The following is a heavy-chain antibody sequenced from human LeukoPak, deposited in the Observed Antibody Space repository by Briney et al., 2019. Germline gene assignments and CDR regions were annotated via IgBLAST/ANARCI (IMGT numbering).Heavy chain of an antibody. CDR2: INQVGSEK. D-gene: IGHD3-10*02. V-gene: IGHV3-7*01. Sequence: PGGSLRLSCAASGFTFSNYWISWVRQAPGKGLEWVANINQVGSEKYYVDSVKGRFTISRDNAKNSLYLQMNSLRAEDTAVYYCAELGITMIGGVWGKGTTVTISS. CDR1: GFTFSNYW. CDR3: AELGITMIGGV. J-gene: IGHJ6*04.